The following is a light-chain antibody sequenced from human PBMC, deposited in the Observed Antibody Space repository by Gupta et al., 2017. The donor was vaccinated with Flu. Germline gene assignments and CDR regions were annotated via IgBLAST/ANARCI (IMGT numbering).Light chain of an antibody. CDR1: QGIRTD. J-gene: IGKJ1*01. Sequence: AIQMTQSPSSLSASVGDRVTITCRASQGIRTDLGWYQQKPGQAPKLLIYAASTLQSGVPSRFSGSGSGTDFTLTISSLQPEDFATYYCLQDYNYPPTFGQGTKVEIK. CDR3: LQDYNYPPT. CDR2: AAS. V-gene: IGKV1-6*01.